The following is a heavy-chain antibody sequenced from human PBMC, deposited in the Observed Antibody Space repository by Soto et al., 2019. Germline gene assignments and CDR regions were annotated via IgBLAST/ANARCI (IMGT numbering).Heavy chain of an antibody. V-gene: IGHV3-23*01. CDR2: ISGSGGSI. J-gene: IGHJ6*02. CDR1: GFTFSTYA. D-gene: IGHD1-1*01. Sequence: EVQLLESGGGLVQPEGSLRLSCAASGFTFSTYAMNWVRQAPGNGLEWVSAISGSGGSIHYADSAKGRFTISRDNSKNTLYLQMNSLRDEDTAVYHCVKGYWKGDVWGQGTTVTVSS. CDR3: VKGYWKGDV.